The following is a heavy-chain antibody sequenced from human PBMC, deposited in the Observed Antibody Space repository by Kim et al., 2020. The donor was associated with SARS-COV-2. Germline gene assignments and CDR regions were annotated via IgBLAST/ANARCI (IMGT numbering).Heavy chain of an antibody. J-gene: IGHJ4*02. D-gene: IGHD5-18*01. CDR3: ARRGYSYVGYFDY. CDR2: IYYSGST. V-gene: IGHV4-39*07. Sequence: SETLSLTCSASGGSISSSSYYWGWIRQPPGKGLEWIGSIYYSGSTYYNPSLKSRVTISIDTSKNQFSLKLSSVTAADTAVYYCARRGYSYVGYFDYWGQGTLVTVSS. CDR1: GGSISSSSYY.